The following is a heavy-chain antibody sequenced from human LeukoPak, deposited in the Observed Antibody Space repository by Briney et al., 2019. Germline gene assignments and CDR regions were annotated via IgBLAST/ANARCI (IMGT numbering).Heavy chain of an antibody. CDR3: AREYYDFWSGYLYPPSTGMDV. J-gene: IGHJ6*02. Sequence: ASVKVSCKASGNTFSGYYIHWVRQAPGQGLEWMGWINPKSGGTNYAQKLQGRVTMTTDTSTSTAYMELRSLRSDDTAVYYCAREYYDFWSGYLYPPSTGMDVWGQGTTVTVSS. D-gene: IGHD3-3*01. CDR1: GNTFSGYY. CDR2: INPKSGGT. V-gene: IGHV1-2*02.